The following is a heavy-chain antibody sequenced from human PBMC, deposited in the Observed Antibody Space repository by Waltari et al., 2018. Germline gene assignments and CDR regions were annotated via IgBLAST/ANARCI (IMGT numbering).Heavy chain of an antibody. D-gene: IGHD3-22*01. CDR1: GPTFSSHR. V-gene: IGHV3-7*01. CDR3: ARVGTGGYYDSSGYYPSWYFDL. J-gene: IGHJ2*01. Sequence: EVQLVESGGGLVQPGGPLRLSCAASGPTFSSHRMSWVRHAPRKGLEWVANIKQDGSEKYYVDSVKGRFTISRDNAKNSLYLQMNSLRAEDTAVYYCARVGTGGYYDSSGYYPSWYFDLWGRGTLVTVSS. CDR2: IKQDGSEK.